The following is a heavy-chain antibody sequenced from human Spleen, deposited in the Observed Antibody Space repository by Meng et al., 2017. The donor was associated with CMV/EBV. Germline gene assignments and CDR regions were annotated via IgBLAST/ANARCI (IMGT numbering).Heavy chain of an antibody. CDR3: ARCSAPDTTVVYYYYYGMDV. Sequence: ASVKVSCKASGYTFTSYGISWVRQAPGQGLEWMGWISAYNGNTNYAPKFQGRVTMTRDTSTSTVYMELSSLRSEDTAVYYCARCSAPDTTVVYYYYYGMDVWGQGTTVTVS. D-gene: IGHD1-1*01. CDR1: GYTFTSYG. CDR2: ISAYNGNT. J-gene: IGHJ6*02. V-gene: IGHV1-18*01.